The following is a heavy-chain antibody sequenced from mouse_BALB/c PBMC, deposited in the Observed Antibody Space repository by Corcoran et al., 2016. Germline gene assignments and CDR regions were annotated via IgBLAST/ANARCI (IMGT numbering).Heavy chain of an antibody. CDR1: GFSLSTSGMG. CDR3: ARIDGYYVYWYCDV. CDR2: IWWDDDK. Sequence: QVTLKESGPGILQPSQTLSLTCSFSGFSLSTSGMGVGWIRQPSGKGLEWLAHIWWDDDKRYNPALKSRLTISKDTSSNQVFLKIASVDTADTVTYYCARIDGYYVYWYCDVWAQGPRSPSPQ. D-gene: IGHD2-3*01. V-gene: IGHV8-8*01. J-gene: IGHJ1*01.